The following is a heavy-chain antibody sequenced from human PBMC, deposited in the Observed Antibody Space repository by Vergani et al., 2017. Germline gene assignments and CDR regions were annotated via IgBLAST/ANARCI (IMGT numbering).Heavy chain of an antibody. Sequence: EVQLVESGGGLVQPGGSLRLSCAASGFTFSNYWMSWVRQAPGKGLEWVANIKQDGSEKYYADSVKGRFTISRDNAMNSLYLQMNSLRAEDTAVYYCASAGLYSSSWYWFDPWGQGTLVTVSS. CDR1: GFTFSNYW. D-gene: IGHD6-13*01. V-gene: IGHV3-7*01. J-gene: IGHJ5*02. CDR3: ASAGLYSSSWYWFDP. CDR2: IKQDGSEK.